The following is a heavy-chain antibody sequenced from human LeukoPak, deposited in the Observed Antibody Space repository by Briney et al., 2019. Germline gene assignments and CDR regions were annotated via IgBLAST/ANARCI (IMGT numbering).Heavy chain of an antibody. V-gene: IGHV3-23*01. CDR1: GFTFSSYA. CDR3: ARPIVPVNAIHRGLGY. D-gene: IGHD2-8*01. CDR2: ISGSGGST. Sequence: GGSLRLSCAASGFTFSSYAMSWVRQAPGKGLEWVSAISGSGGSTYYADSVKGRVTISRDISKNTLFLQMNSLRAEDTAIYYCARPIVPVNAIHRGLGYWGQGTLVTVSS. J-gene: IGHJ4*02.